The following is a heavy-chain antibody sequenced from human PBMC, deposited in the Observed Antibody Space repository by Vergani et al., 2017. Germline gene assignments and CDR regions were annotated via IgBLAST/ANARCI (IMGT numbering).Heavy chain of an antibody. V-gene: IGHV3-23*01. D-gene: IGHD5-24*01. J-gene: IGHJ4*02. CDR3: GRESDNYN. CDR1: GFTFSSHA. CDR2: IKNTGDST. Sequence: EVQLLQSEGAVVQPGGSLRLSCVASGFTFSSHAMSWVRQGHGQGLEWVSSIKNTGDSTYYADSVKGRFTISRDNSKNTLYLQMNSLRVEDTAVYYCGRESDNYNWCQGTLVTVSS.